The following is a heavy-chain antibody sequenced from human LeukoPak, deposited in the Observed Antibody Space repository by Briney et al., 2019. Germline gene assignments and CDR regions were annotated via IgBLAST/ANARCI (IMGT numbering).Heavy chain of an antibody. J-gene: IGHJ5*02. CDR3: AKDLSYGSNWFDP. D-gene: IGHD3-10*01. CDR2: IWHDGRKT. CDR1: EFTFKNYG. Sequence: GRSLRLSCAASEFTFKNYGMHWVRQAPGKGLEWVALIWHDGRKTYYADSVKGRFTISRDDSQNTLYLQMNSLRAEDTAVYFCAKDLSYGSNWFDPWGQGTLVTVSS. V-gene: IGHV3-33*06.